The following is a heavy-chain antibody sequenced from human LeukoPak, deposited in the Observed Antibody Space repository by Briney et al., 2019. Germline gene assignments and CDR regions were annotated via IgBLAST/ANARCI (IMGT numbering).Heavy chain of an antibody. D-gene: IGHD5-12*01. Sequence: EASVKVSCKASGYTFTTYYIHWVRQAPGQGLEWMGIINPSGGSTSYAQKFQGRVTMTRDTSTSTVYMELGSLRSEDTAVYYCATPIGYSGYDFDYWGQGTLVTVSS. CDR1: GYTFTTYY. CDR3: ATPIGYSGYDFDY. J-gene: IGHJ4*02. V-gene: IGHV1-46*01. CDR2: INPSGGST.